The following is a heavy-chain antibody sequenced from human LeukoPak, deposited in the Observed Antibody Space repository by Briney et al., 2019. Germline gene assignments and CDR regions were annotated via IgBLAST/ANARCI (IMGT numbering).Heavy chain of an antibody. CDR2: ISGSGSST. CDR1: GFTSSSYA. CDR3: AKRDGYNSNPLKD. J-gene: IGHJ4*02. D-gene: IGHD5-24*01. Sequence: GGSLRLSCAASGFTSSSYAMSWVRQAPGKGLEWGSAISGSGSSTYYADSVKGRFTISRDNSKNTLYLQMNSLRAEDTALYYCAKRDGYNSNPLKDWGQGTLVTVSS. V-gene: IGHV3-23*01.